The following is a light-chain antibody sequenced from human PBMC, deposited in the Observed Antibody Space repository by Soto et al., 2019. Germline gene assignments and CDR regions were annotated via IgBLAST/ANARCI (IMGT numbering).Light chain of an antibody. CDR1: QSVSSSY. CDR2: GAS. Sequence: EIVLTQSPGTLSLSPGERATLSCRASQSVSSSYLAWYQQKPGQAPRLLIYGASSRATGIPDKFSGSGSGTDFILTFSRLEPEDFAVYYCQQYGSSPTWTFGQGTKVDIK. CDR3: QQYGSSPTWT. V-gene: IGKV3-20*01. J-gene: IGKJ1*01.